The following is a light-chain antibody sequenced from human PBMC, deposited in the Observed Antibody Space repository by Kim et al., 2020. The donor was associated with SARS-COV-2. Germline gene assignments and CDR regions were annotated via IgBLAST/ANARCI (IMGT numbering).Light chain of an antibody. CDR2: GKN. Sequence: GLGQTVRITGQGDSLRSYYASWYQQKPGQAPVLVIYGKNNRPSGIPDRFSGSTSGNTASLTITGAQAEDEADYYCNSRDSSGNVVFGGGTQLTVL. J-gene: IGLJ2*01. CDR3: NSRDSSGNVV. V-gene: IGLV3-19*01. CDR1: SLRSYY.